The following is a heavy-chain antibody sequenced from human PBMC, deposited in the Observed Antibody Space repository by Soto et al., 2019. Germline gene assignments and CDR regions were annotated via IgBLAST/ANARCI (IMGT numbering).Heavy chain of an antibody. Sequence: EVQLVESGGGLVQPGGSLRLSCAASGFTFSMYWMHWVRQVPGKGPEWVSRINDDGISTNYADSVKGRFTISRDNAKNTLYLQMNALRVEDTAVYYCTRGPRSTSTGTGAFWGQGTLVTVFS. CDR2: INDDGIST. J-gene: IGHJ4*02. CDR1: GFTFSMYW. CDR3: TRGPRSTSTGTGAF. V-gene: IGHV3-74*01. D-gene: IGHD1-1*01.